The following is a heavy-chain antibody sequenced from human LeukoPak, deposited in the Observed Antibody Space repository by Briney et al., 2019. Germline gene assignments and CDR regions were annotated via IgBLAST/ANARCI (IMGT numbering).Heavy chain of an antibody. Sequence: SETLSLTCTVSGGSISSGSYYWSWIRQPPGKGLEWIGYIYYSGSTNYNPSLKSRVTISVGTSKNQFSLKLSSVTAADTAVYYCARGGIGYYYGSGSYEYATYFDYWGQGTLVTVSS. J-gene: IGHJ4*02. V-gene: IGHV4-61*01. CDR3: ARGGIGYYYGSGSYEYATYFDY. CDR1: GGSISSGSYY. D-gene: IGHD3-10*01. CDR2: IYYSGST.